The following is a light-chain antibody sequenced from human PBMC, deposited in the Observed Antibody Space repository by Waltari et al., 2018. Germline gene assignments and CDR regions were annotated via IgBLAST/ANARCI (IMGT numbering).Light chain of an antibody. CDR1: QNITRF. V-gene: IGKV1-39*01. CDR3: QQTYSTPYT. J-gene: IGKJ2*01. CDR2: AAS. Sequence: DIQMTQSPSSLSASVGDRVTITCRASQNITRFLNWHQQRPGKAPKVLISAASSLQSGVPSRFSGSGSGTDFTLTISSLQPEDFAAYYCQQTYSTPYTFGQGTKVDIK.